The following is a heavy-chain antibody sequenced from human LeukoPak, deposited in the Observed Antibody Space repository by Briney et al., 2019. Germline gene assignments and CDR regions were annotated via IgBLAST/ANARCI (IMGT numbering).Heavy chain of an antibody. CDR2: IYSGGST. J-gene: IGHJ5*02. V-gene: IGHV3-53*01. Sequence: GGSLRLSCAASGFTVSSNYMSWVRQAPGKGLEWVSVIYSGGSTYYADSVKGRFTISRDNSKNTLYLQMHSLRAEDTAVYYCARGVYYGSGSYIGDPWGQGTLVTVSS. CDR1: GFTVSSNY. D-gene: IGHD3-10*01. CDR3: ARGVYYGSGSYIGDP.